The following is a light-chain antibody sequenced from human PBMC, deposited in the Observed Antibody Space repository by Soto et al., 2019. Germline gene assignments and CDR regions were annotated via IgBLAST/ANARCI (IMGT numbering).Light chain of an antibody. J-gene: IGLJ1*01. CDR1: NIGSKN. Sequence: SYELTQSPSVSVAPGQTARITCGGNNIGSKNVHWFQQRPGQAPVLVVFDDDDRPSGIPDRFSGSNSGNTATLTISRVEDGDEADYYCQVWDSDVLHHVSGTGPKVT. CDR3: QVWDSDVLHHV. V-gene: IGLV3-21*02. CDR2: DDD.